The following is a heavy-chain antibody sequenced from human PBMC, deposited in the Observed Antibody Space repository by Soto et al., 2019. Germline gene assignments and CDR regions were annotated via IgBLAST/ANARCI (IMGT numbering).Heavy chain of an antibody. D-gene: IGHD2-8*01. CDR2: ITASGDTT. CDR3: AKVRPLMDCTRSSSLGAFDI. J-gene: IGHJ3*02. Sequence: EVQLLESGGGLVQPGGSLRLSCAASGFTFSSYAMSWVRQAPGKGLEWDSAITASGDTTYYADSVKGRFTISRDNYNGTMYLQMNSPRTAYTAVYYGAKVRPLMDCTRSSSLGAFDIWGQGTMVTVSS. CDR1: GFTFSSYA. V-gene: IGHV3-23*01.